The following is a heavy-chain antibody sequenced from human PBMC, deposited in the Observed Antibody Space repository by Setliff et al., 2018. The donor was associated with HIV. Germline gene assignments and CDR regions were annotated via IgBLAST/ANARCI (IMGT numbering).Heavy chain of an antibody. V-gene: IGHV4-61*09. Sequence: SETLSLTCTVSGGSISSGSYYWSWVRQSAGKGLEWIGHIYSSGTTSYNPSLESRVAFSIDTSTNQFSLKLSSVTAADTAVYYCARRRWELLKRGAAFDIWGQGTMVTVSS. CDR3: ARRRWELLKRGAAFDI. CDR2: IYSSGTT. J-gene: IGHJ3*02. D-gene: IGHD1-26*01. CDR1: GGSISSGSYY.